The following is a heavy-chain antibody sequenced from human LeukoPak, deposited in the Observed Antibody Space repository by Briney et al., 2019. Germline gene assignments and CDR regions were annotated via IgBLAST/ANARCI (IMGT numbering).Heavy chain of an antibody. J-gene: IGHJ4*02. D-gene: IGHD6-19*01. CDR3: ARDPRAVADYFDY. CDR1: GFTFSSYA. Sequence: GGSLRLSCAASGFTFSSYAMHWVRQAPGKGLEWVAVISYDGSNKYYADSVKGRFTISRDNSKNTLYLQMNSLRAEDTAVYYCARDPRAVADYFDYWGQGTLVTVSS. CDR2: ISYDGSNK. V-gene: IGHV3-30*04.